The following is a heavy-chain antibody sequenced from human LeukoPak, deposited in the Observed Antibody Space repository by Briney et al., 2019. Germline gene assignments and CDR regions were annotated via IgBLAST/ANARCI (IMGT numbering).Heavy chain of an antibody. V-gene: IGHV4-30-4*07. J-gene: IGHJ4*02. CDR2: IYYSGST. D-gene: IGHD3-22*01. Sequence: SETLSLTCTVSGGSISSGGYSWSWIRQPPGKGLEWIGYIYYSGSTYYNPSLKSRVTISVDTSKNQFSLKLSSVTAADTAVYYCARLTIVGRSYYFDYRGQGTLVTVSS. CDR3: ARLTIVGRSYYFDY. CDR1: GGSISSGGYS.